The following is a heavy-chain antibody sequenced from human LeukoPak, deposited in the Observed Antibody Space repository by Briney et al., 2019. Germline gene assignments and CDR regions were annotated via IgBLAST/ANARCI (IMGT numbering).Heavy chain of an antibody. D-gene: IGHD6-13*01. J-gene: IGHJ4*02. CDR3: ARDSRIAAAGTFDY. V-gene: IGHV3-53*01. Sequence: PGGSLRLSCAASGFTFSSNYMSWVRQAPGKGLEWVSVIYSGGSTYYADSVKGRFTISRDNSKNTLYLQMNSLRAEDTAVYYCARDSRIAAAGTFDYWGQGTLVTVSS. CDR2: IYSGGST. CDR1: GFTFSSNY.